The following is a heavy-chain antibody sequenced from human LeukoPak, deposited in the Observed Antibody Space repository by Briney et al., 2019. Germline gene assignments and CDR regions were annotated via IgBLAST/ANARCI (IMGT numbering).Heavy chain of an antibody. CDR3: ARHGIVPAATRSRYSYGGYGRNPTRWIDY. CDR2: INHSGST. J-gene: IGHJ4*02. D-gene: IGHD2-2*01. V-gene: IGHV4-34*01. Sequence: SGTLSLTCAVYGGSFSGYYWSWIRQPPGKGLEWIGEINHSGSTNYNPSLKSRVTISVDTSKNQFSLKLSSVTAADTAVYYCARHGIVPAATRSRYSYGGYGRNPTRWIDYWGQGTLVTVSS. CDR1: GGSFSGYY.